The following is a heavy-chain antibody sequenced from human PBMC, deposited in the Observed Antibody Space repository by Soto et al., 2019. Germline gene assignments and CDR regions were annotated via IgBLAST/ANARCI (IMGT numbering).Heavy chain of an antibody. J-gene: IGHJ4*02. D-gene: IGHD5-18*01. V-gene: IGHV4-31*03. Sequence: TLSLTFTFFGTSINIPGYCWSWIRQHPGKGLDWIGCISYGGSTSYNPSLKSRVTISVDTSKNQFSLKLTSVTAADTAVYYCSRGILVWGQGALVTVSS. CDR1: GTSINIPGYC. CDR2: ISYGGST. CDR3: SRGILV.